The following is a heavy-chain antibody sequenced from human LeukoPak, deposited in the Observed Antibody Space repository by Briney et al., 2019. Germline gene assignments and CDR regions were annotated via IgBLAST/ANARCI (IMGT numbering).Heavy chain of an antibody. CDR3: ARAGIGSWYKGDYFDY. D-gene: IGHD6-13*01. CDR2: IKEDGSKK. CDR1: GFTFSRYW. Sequence: VGSLRLSCVLSGFTFSRYWMSWVRPAPGKGLEWVANIKEDGSKKDYVDSVKGRFTISRDNAKNSLYLQMNSLRAEETALYYCARAGIGSWYKGDYFDYWGQGTLVTVSS. V-gene: IGHV3-7*03. J-gene: IGHJ4*02.